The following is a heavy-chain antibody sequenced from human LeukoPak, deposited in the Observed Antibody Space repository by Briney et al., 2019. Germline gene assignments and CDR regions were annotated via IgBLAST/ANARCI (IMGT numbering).Heavy chain of an antibody. CDR2: IYPGDSDT. Sequence: GESLKISCKGSGYRFTSYWIGWVRQMPGEGLERMGIIYPGDSDTRYSPSFQGQVTISADKSISTAYLQWSSLKASDTAMYYCAVTYYYDSSGYYYFDYWGQGTLVTVSS. CDR1: GYRFTSYW. D-gene: IGHD3-22*01. V-gene: IGHV5-51*01. J-gene: IGHJ4*02. CDR3: AVTYYYDSSGYYYFDY.